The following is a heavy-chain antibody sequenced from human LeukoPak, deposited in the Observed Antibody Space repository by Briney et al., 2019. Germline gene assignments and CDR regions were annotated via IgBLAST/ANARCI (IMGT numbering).Heavy chain of an antibody. CDR3: ARDKRRNWFDP. Sequence: GASVKVSCKASGGTFSSYAISWVRQAPGQGLEWMGIINPSGGSTSYAQKFQGRVTMTRDTSTSTVYMELSSLRSEDTAVYYCARDKRRNWFDPWGQGTLVTVSS. CDR1: GGTFSSYA. CDR2: INPSGGST. J-gene: IGHJ5*02. V-gene: IGHV1-46*01.